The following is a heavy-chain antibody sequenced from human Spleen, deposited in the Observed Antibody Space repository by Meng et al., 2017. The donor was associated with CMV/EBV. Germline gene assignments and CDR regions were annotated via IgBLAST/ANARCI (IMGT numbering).Heavy chain of an antibody. V-gene: IGHV4-59*12. Sequence: GSLRLSCTVSSGSISSYYWSWIRQPPGKGLEWIGYIYYSGSTNYNPSLKSRVTISVDASKNQFSLNLTSVTAADTAVYYCARDYITGTYFDCWGQGTLVTVSS. J-gene: IGHJ4*02. D-gene: IGHD3-10*01. CDR2: IYYSGST. CDR1: SGSISSYY. CDR3: ARDYITGTYFDC.